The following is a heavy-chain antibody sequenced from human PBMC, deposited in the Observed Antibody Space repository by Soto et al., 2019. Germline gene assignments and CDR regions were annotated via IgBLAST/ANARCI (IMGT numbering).Heavy chain of an antibody. V-gene: IGHV4-39*01. J-gene: IGHJ4*02. D-gene: IGHD3-3*01. CDR1: GGSISSSSYY. Sequence: SETLSLTCTVSGGSISSSSYYWGWIRQPPGKGLEWIGSIYYSGSTYYNPSLKSRVTISVDTSKNQFSLKLSSVTAADTAVYYCAVEGDTIFGGENDYWGQGTLVTVSS. CDR2: IYYSGST. CDR3: AVEGDTIFGGENDY.